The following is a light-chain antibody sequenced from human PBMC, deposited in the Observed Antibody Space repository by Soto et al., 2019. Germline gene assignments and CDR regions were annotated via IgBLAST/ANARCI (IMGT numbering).Light chain of an antibody. J-gene: IGKJ1*01. CDR1: QSLSYNY. CDR2: GAS. V-gene: IGKV3-20*01. Sequence: EIVLTQSPGTLSLSPGERATLSCTASQSLSYNYVAWYQQKPGQAPRLLIFGASNRATGIPDRFSGSGVGTDFTLTVSSLKPDDFAVYYCQQYLTSPRTFGPGTKVEIK. CDR3: QQYLTSPRT.